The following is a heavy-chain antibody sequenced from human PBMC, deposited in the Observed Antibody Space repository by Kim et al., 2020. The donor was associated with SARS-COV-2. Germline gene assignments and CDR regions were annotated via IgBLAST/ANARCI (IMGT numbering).Heavy chain of an antibody. CDR1: GFTFSSYS. J-gene: IGHJ6*02. CDR2: ISSSSSYI. CDR3: ASPPGYYGSGSLVGV. V-gene: IGHV3-21*01. D-gene: IGHD3-10*01. Sequence: GGSLRLSCAASGFTFSSYSMNWVRQAPGKGLEWVSSISSSSSYIYYADSVKGRFTISRDNAKNSLYLQMNSLRAEDTAVYYCASPPGYYGSGSLVGVWGQGTTVTVSS.